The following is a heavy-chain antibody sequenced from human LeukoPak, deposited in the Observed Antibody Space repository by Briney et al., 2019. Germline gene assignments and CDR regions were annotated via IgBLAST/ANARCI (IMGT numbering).Heavy chain of an antibody. Sequence: GGSLRLSCAASGFTFNTYTMNWVRQAPGKGLEWVSYISGSSGIIDYADSVRGRFTISRDNAKNSLYLQMNSLRAEDTAVYYCARAITGTTGPDDYWGQGTLVTVSS. V-gene: IGHV3-48*01. CDR2: ISGSSGII. CDR1: GFTFNTYT. D-gene: IGHD1-7*01. CDR3: ARAITGTTGPDDY. J-gene: IGHJ4*02.